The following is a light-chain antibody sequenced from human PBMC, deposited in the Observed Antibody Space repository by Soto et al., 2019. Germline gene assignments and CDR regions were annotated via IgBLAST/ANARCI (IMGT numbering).Light chain of an antibody. V-gene: IGKV1-39*01. CDR3: QQCYSTRWT. CDR2: ATS. Sequence: DIQMTQSPSSLSASVGDRVTITCRASQSISSYLNWYQQRPGKAPNLLIYATSSLQSGVPSRFSGSGSGTDFTLTIGPLQPEDFATYYCQQCYSTRWTFGQGTKVEIK. J-gene: IGKJ1*01. CDR1: QSISSY.